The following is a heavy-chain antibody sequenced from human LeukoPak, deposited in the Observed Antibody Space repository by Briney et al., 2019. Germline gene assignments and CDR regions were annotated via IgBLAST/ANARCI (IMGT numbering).Heavy chain of an antibody. CDR3: ARDRYCTNGVCYKYFDY. CDR1: GFTFSSYS. CDR2: ISSSSGDI. J-gene: IGHJ4*02. Sequence: GGSLRLSCAASGFTFSSYSMNWVRQAPGKGLEWVSSISSSSGDIYYADSVKGRFTISRDNAKNSLYLQTNSLRAEDTAVYYCARDRYCTNGVCYKYFDYWGQGTLVTVSS. V-gene: IGHV3-21*01. D-gene: IGHD2-8*01.